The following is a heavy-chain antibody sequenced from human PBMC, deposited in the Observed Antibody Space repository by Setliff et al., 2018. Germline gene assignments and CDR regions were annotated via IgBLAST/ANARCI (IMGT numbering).Heavy chain of an antibody. CDR2: IYYDGST. J-gene: IGHJ2*01. V-gene: IGHV4-39*07. CDR3: ARNPASFQYSFDV. D-gene: IGHD6-6*01. Sequence: SETLSLTCTVSGGSITNMSFYWGWIRQPPGKGPDWIGSIYYDGSTYHNPSLKSRVTISVDTSNNQFSLNLRSVTAADTALYYCARNPASFQYSFDVWGRGTLVTVSS. CDR1: GGSITNMSFY.